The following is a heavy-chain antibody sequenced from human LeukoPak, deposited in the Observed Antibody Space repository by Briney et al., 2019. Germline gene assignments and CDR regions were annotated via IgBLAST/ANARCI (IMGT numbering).Heavy chain of an antibody. J-gene: IGHJ4*02. CDR3: ARASYSYDINGWVPFDY. D-gene: IGHD3-22*01. Sequence: SETLSLTCTVSSGSISTSNYYWGWVRQPPGKALEWIGNIFYSGSTYYSPSLKSRVTISLDTSRNQFSLKLNSVTAADTAVYYCARASYSYDINGWVPFDYWGQGTLVTVSS. CDR2: IFYSGST. V-gene: IGHV4-39*07. CDR1: SGSISTSNYY.